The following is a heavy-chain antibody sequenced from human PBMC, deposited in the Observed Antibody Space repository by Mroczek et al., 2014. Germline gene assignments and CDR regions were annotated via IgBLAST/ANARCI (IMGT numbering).Heavy chain of an antibody. CDR2: ISYDGSNK. V-gene: IGHV3-30*18. CDR3: AKDLYYYDSSGYYYYYYGMDV. D-gene: IGHD3-22*01. CDR1: GFTFSSYG. J-gene: IGHJ6*02. Sequence: QVQLVESEGGVVQPGRSLRLSCAASGFTFSSYGMHWVRQAPGKGLEWVAVISYDGSNKYYADSVKGRFTISRDNSKNTLYLQMNSLRAEDTAVYYCAKDLYYYDSSGYYYYYYGMDVWGPRDPRSPSP.